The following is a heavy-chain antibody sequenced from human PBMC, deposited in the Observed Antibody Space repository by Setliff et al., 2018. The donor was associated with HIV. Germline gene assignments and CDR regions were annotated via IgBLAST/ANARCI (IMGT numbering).Heavy chain of an antibody. Sequence: SETLSLTCTVSGASISTDYWSWIRQSPGKGLEWIGYIYHTGSTNYNPSLKSRVTISVDTSKNQFSLKLSSVTAADTAVYYCARVGGVATITSRGYYMDVWGKGTTVTVSS. CDR2: IYHTGST. CDR3: ARVGGVATITSRGYYMDV. V-gene: IGHV4-59*08. D-gene: IGHD5-12*01. J-gene: IGHJ6*03. CDR1: GASISTDY.